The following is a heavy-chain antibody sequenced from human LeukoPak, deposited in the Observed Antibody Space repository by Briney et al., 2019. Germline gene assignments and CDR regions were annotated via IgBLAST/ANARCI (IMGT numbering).Heavy chain of an antibody. Sequence: SVKVSCKAPGGTFSSYAISWVRQAPGQGLEWMGGIIPIFGTANYAQKFQGRVTITTDESTSTAYMELSSLRSEDTAVYYCARVVAAAINRFDPWGQGTLVTVSS. D-gene: IGHD6-13*01. CDR2: IIPIFGTA. CDR3: ARVVAAAINRFDP. CDR1: GGTFSSYA. J-gene: IGHJ5*02. V-gene: IGHV1-69*05.